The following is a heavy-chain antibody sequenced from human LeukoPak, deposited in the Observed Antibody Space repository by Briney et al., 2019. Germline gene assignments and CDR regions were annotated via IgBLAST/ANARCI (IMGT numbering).Heavy chain of an antibody. Sequence: PPGGSLRLSCTASGFTFSSYTMNWVRQAPGKGLEWVSYISSSGSTIYYADPVKGRFTISRDNAKNSLYLQMNSLRAEDTAVYYCARYSYGYVHYFDYWGQGTLVTVSS. CDR1: GFTFSSYT. D-gene: IGHD5-18*01. CDR3: ARYSYGYVHYFDY. J-gene: IGHJ4*02. CDR2: ISSSGSTI. V-gene: IGHV3-48*04.